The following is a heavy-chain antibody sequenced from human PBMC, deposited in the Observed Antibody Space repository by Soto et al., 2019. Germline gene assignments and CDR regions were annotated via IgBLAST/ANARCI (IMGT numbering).Heavy chain of an antibody. CDR3: ARSLPGTYGAFDL. CDR1: EFTFSSYW. D-gene: IGHD1-7*01. V-gene: IGHV3-74*01. Sequence: LRLSCAASEFTFSSYWMHWVRQSPGKGLVWVSRISGDGSSTNYADSVKGRFTISRDNAKNTVYLQIDSLRAEDTAVYYCARSLPGTYGAFDLWGQGTMVTVSS. J-gene: IGHJ3*01. CDR2: ISGDGSST.